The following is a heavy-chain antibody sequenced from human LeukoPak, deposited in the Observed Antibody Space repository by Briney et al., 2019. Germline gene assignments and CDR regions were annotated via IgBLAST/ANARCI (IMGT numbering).Heavy chain of an antibody. D-gene: IGHD3-10*01. CDR2: ISSSSSYI. Sequence: GGSLRLSCAASGFTFSSYSMNWVRQAPGKGLEWVSSISSSSSYIYYADSVKGRFTISRDNAKNSLYLQMNSLRAEDTAVYYCAKDDAYYGSGSYPRPDYWGQGTLVTVSS. CDR1: GFTFSSYS. CDR3: AKDDAYYGSGSYPRPDY. V-gene: IGHV3-21*01. J-gene: IGHJ4*02.